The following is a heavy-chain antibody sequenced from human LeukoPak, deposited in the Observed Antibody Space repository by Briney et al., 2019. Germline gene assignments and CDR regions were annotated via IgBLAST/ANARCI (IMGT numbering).Heavy chain of an antibody. J-gene: IGHJ6*02. Sequence: SETLSLTCAVSGVSISPYYWAWIRQPPGKGLEWIGYIYYSGSTNYNPSLKSRVTISVDTSKNQFSLKLTSVTAADTAVYYCARGQRGYSGYDYVSRFYAMDVWGQGTTVTVSS. CDR3: ARGQRGYSGYDYVSRFYAMDV. CDR2: IYYSGST. CDR1: GVSISPYY. D-gene: IGHD5-12*01. V-gene: IGHV4-59*01.